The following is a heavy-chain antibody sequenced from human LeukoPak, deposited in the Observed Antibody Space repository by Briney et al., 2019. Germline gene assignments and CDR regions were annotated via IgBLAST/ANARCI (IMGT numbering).Heavy chain of an antibody. V-gene: IGHV3-23*01. Sequence: GRTLRLSCAAPGFTLSSYPMSWVRQAPGKGLEWVSAISGSGGSTYYADSVKGRFTISRDNSKNTLYLQMNSLRAEDTAVFYCAKFEHYYGLGSYYRPNYYYYYMGVWGKGTTVTVSS. CDR2: ISGSGGST. CDR1: GFTLSSYP. D-gene: IGHD3-10*01. J-gene: IGHJ6*03. CDR3: AKFEHYYGLGSYYRPNYYYYYMGV.